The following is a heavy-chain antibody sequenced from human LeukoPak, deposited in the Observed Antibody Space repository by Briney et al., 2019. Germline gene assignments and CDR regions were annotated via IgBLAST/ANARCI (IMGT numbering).Heavy chain of an antibody. CDR3: ARCSAWYYYDSSGVFDY. D-gene: IGHD3-22*01. V-gene: IGHV4-59*01. J-gene: IGHJ4*02. CDR2: IYYSGST. CDR1: GGSISSYY. Sequence: SETLSHTCTVSGGSISSYYWSCIRQPPEKGLEWIGYIYYSGSTNYNPSLKSRVTISVDTSKNQFSLKLSSVTAADTAVYYCARCSAWYYYDSSGVFDYWGQGTLVTVSS.